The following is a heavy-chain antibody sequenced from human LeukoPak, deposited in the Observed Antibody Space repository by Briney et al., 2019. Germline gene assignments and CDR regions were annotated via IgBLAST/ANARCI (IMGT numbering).Heavy chain of an antibody. D-gene: IGHD6-19*01. CDR2: ISGSGDNT. J-gene: IGHJ4*02. CDR3: AKSRSAVAVAGSNY. Sequence: GGSLRLSCASSGFTFNNYGMSWVRLAPGKGLEWVSGISGSGDNTYYADSVKGRFTISRDSTRDTLYLQMNSLRAEDTAVYYCAKSRSAVAVAGSNYWGQGTLVTVSS. CDR1: GFTFNNYG. V-gene: IGHV3-23*01.